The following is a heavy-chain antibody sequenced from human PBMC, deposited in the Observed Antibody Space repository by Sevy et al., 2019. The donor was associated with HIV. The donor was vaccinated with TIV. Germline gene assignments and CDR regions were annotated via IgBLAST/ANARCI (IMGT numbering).Heavy chain of an antibody. D-gene: IGHD4-17*01. CDR1: GITFNNAW. CDR2: IKGKIDDGTT. V-gene: IGHV3-15*01. J-gene: IGHJ6*02. CDR3: TTEALDGDYGDYYVYGMDV. Sequence: GGSLRLSCAASGITFNNAWMSWVRQAPGKGLEWVGRIKGKIDDGTTDYAAPVKGRFTISKDDSKNTLYLQMNSLKTEDTAVYYCTTEALDGDYGDYYVYGMDVWGQGTMVTVSS.